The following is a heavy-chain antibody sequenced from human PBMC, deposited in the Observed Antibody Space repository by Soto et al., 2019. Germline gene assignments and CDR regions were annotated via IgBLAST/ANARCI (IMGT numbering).Heavy chain of an antibody. J-gene: IGHJ6*02. CDR2: IIAYNGHT. Sequence: GASVKVSCKTSGYTFRSYGISWVRQAPGQGLEWMGWIIAYNGHTNYAEKFQGRVTMTTDTTTSTVHMELRSLRSDDTAVYYCARVVDAVVPAAPRGGWGQGTSVTVSS. V-gene: IGHV1-18*04. D-gene: IGHD2-2*01. CDR3: ARVVDAVVPAAPRGG. CDR1: GYTFRSYG.